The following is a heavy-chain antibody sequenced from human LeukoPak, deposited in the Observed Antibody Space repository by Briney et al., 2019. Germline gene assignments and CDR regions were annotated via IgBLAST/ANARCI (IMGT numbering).Heavy chain of an antibody. Sequence: GGSLRLSCAASGFTFSSYAMHWVRQAPGKGLEYVSAISSNGGSTYYANSVKGRFTISRDNSKNTLYLQMGSLRAEDMAVYYCARENLFTIFGVVYNWFDPWGQGTLVTVSS. D-gene: IGHD3-3*01. CDR1: GFTFSSYA. J-gene: IGHJ5*02. V-gene: IGHV3-64*01. CDR2: ISSNGGST. CDR3: ARENLFTIFGVVYNWFDP.